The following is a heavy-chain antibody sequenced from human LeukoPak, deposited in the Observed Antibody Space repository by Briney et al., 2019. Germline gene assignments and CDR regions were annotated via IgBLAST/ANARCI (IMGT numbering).Heavy chain of an antibody. Sequence: SETLSLTCAVYGGSFSGYYWSWIRQPPGKGLEWIGEINHSGSTNYNPSLKSRVTISVDTSKNQFSLMLSSVTAADTAVYYCARGRYSSGCDYRGQGTLVTVSS. J-gene: IGHJ4*02. V-gene: IGHV4-34*01. CDR2: INHSGST. CDR1: GGSFSGYY. D-gene: IGHD6-19*01. CDR3: ARGRYSSGCDY.